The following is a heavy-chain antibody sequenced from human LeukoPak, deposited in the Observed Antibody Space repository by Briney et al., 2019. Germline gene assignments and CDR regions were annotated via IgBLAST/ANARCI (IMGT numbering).Heavy chain of an antibody. Sequence: GGSLRLSCAASGFTVSSNYMSWVRQAPGKGLEWVSVIYSGGSTYYADSVKGRFTISRDNSKNTLYLQMNSLRAEDTAGYYWARDTPGGYYYYGMDVWGQGTTVTVSS. CDR2: IYSGGST. V-gene: IGHV3-53*01. J-gene: IGHJ6*02. CDR1: GFTVSSNY. CDR3: ARDTPGGYYYYGMDV. D-gene: IGHD3-16*01.